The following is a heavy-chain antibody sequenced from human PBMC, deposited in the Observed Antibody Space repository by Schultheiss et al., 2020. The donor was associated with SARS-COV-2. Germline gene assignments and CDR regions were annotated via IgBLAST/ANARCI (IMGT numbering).Heavy chain of an antibody. V-gene: IGHV3-21*01. CDR1: GFTFSSYS. Sequence: GESLKISCAASGFTFSSYSMNWVRQAPGKGLEWVSSISSSSSYIYYADSVKGRFTISRDNAKNSLYLQMNSLRAEDTAVYYCARASQQWLAYDYWGQGTLVTVSS. J-gene: IGHJ4*02. D-gene: IGHD6-19*01. CDR2: ISSSSSYI. CDR3: ARASQQWLAYDY.